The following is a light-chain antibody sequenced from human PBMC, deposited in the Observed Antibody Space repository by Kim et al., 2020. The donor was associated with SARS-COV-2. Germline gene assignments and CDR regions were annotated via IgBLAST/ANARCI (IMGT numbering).Light chain of an antibody. V-gene: IGKV3-11*01. Sequence: SPGERAALSCRASQSVSSYLAWYQQKPGQAPRLRIYDASNRATGIPARCSGSGSGTDFTLTISSIEPEDCAVYYCQQRSNWPRGTFGQGTRLEIK. J-gene: IGKJ5*01. CDR2: DAS. CDR1: QSVSSY. CDR3: QQRSNWPRGT.